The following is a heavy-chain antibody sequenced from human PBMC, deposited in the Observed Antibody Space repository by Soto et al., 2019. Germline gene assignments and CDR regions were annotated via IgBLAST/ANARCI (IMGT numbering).Heavy chain of an antibody. CDR1: GFTFSSYW. CDR3: AREGSSGYYYDVYFDY. D-gene: IGHD3-22*01. J-gene: IGHJ4*02. V-gene: IGHV3-7*01. Sequence: PVGSLRLSCVASGFTFSSYWMSWVRQAPGKGLEWVANIKQDGSEKYYVDSVKGRFTISRDNAKNSLYLQMNSLRAEDTAVYYCAREGSSGYYYDVYFDYWAPGTVVTV. CDR2: IKQDGSEK.